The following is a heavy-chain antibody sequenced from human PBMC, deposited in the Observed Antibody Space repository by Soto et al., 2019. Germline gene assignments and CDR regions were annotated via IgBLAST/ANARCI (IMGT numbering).Heavy chain of an antibody. CDR2: LTADGGRT. D-gene: IGHD2-21*01. J-gene: IGHJ4*02. Sequence: EVQLLESGGGLVQPGGSLRLSCAASGFTFSRYAMGWFRQAPGKGLEWVSSLTADGGRTYYADSVKGRFTISRDNSKNTLYLQMNSLRAEDTAVFYCAKDPLYYGGADNWGQGNLVTISS. V-gene: IGHV3-23*01. CDR3: AKDPLYYGGADN. CDR1: GFTFSRYA.